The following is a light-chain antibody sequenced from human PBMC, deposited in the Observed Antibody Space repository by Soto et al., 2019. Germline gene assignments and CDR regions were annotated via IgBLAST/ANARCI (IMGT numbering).Light chain of an antibody. CDR2: GAS. J-gene: IGKJ2*01. Sequence: EIVMTQSPATLSVSPGERATLSCRASQTISSDLAWYQHKPGQTPKLVIFGASNRAAGIPARFSGSGSGTEFTLTISSLQYEDFAVYYCHHYNNFPPYTFGQGTKLEIK. CDR1: QTISSD. CDR3: HHYNNFPPYT. V-gene: IGKV3D-15*01.